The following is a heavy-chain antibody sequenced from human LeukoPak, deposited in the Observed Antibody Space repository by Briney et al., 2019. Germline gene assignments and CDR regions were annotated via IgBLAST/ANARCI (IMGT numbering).Heavy chain of an antibody. Sequence: PGGSLRLSCAASGFTVSSYGMHWVRQAPGKGLEWVAVIWYDGSNKYYADSVKGRFTISRDNSKNTLYLQMNSLRAEDTAVYYCARGGCSSTSCHMRGWFDPWGQGTLVTVSS. CDR3: ARGGCSSTSCHMRGWFDP. D-gene: IGHD2-2*01. V-gene: IGHV3-33*08. J-gene: IGHJ5*02. CDR2: IWYDGSNK. CDR1: GFTVSSYG.